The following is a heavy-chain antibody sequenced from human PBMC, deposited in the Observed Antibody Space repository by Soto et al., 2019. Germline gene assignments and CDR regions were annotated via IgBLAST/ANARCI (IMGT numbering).Heavy chain of an antibody. J-gene: IGHJ4*02. V-gene: IGHV1-3*01. CDR3: ARDFTGSYLGLDY. Sequence: QVQLVQSGAEVKKPGASVKVSCKASGYTFTSYAMHCVRQAPGQRLEWMGWINAGNGNTKYSQKFQGRVTITRDTSASTAYMELSSRRSEDTAVYYCARDFTGSYLGLDYWGQGTLVTVSS. D-gene: IGHD1-26*01. CDR2: INAGNGNT. CDR1: GYTFTSYA.